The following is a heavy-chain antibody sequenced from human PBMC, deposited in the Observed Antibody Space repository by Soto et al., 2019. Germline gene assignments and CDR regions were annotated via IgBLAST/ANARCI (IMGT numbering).Heavy chain of an antibody. D-gene: IGHD1-26*01. J-gene: IGHJ6*02. Sequence: EVQLVESGGGLVQPRGSQRLSCAASGFTFSFYWMAWVRQAPGKGLEWVASINQDGSDKSYVDSVRGRFTISRDDDKNSLYLQMNSLGAEDTAVYYCARVRTRDWEMLQTVTYFYYGMDVWGQGTTVTVSS. CDR1: GFTFSFYW. CDR2: INQDGSDK. V-gene: IGHV3-7*01. CDR3: ARVRTRDWEMLQTVTYFYYGMDV.